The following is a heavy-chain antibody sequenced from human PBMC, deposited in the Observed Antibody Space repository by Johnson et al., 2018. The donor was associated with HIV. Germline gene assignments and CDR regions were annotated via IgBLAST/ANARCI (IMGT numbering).Heavy chain of an antibody. J-gene: IGHJ3*02. Sequence: VKLVESGGGVVRPEGSLRLSCAASGFTFDDSGMSWVRPAPGKGLEWVSGISGSGGSTNYADSVKGRFTISRDNSKNTLYLQMNSLRAEDTAVYYCAKGFFELDDAFDIWGQGTMVTVSS. CDR3: AKGFFELDDAFDI. CDR2: ISGSGGST. CDR1: GFTFDDSG. D-gene: IGHD3/OR15-3a*01. V-gene: IGHV3-23*04.